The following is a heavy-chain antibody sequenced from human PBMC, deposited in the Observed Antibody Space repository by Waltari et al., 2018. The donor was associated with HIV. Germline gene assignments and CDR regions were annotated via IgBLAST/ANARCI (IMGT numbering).Heavy chain of an antibody. J-gene: IGHJ2*01. V-gene: IGHV4-39*01. CDR3: ARPDPSTVITKYFDL. D-gene: IGHD4-17*01. CDR2: IYYSGST. CDR1: GGSISSSSYY. Sequence: QLQLQESGPGLVKPSETLSLTCTVSGGSISSSSYYWGWIRQPPGKGLEWIGSIYYSGSTYYNPSLKSRVTISVDTSKNQFSLKLSSVTAADTAVYYCARPDPSTVITKYFDLWGRGTLVTVSS.